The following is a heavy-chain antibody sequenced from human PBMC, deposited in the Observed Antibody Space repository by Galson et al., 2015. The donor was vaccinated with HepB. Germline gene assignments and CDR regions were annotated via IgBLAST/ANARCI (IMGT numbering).Heavy chain of an antibody. V-gene: IGHV3-30*18. CDR3: AKAIFGVISRRRYYAMDV. CDR1: GFTFSNYA. D-gene: IGHD3-3*01. Sequence: SLRLSCAASGFTFSNYAIHWVRQAPGKGLEWVAVISSDGINKDYANSVKGRFTMSRDNAKNTVILQVNSLRAEDTAVYYCAKAIFGVISRRRYYAMDVWGRGTTVTVPS. J-gene: IGHJ6*02. CDR2: ISSDGINK.